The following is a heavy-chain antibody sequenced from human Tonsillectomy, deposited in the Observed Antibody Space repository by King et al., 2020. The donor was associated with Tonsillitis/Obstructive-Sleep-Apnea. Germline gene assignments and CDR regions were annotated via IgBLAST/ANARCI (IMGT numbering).Heavy chain of an antibody. V-gene: IGHV3-9*01. D-gene: IGHD1-1*01. Sequence: QLVQSGGGLVQPGRSLRLSCAASGFTFADYAMHWVRQAPGKGLEWVSGISWNSGSIAYADSVKGRFTISRDNAKNSLYLQMNSLRAEDTAVYYCAKAQGQDPYSWKFDPWGQGTLVTVSS. CDR1: GFTFADYA. CDR3: AKAQGQDPYSWKFDP. J-gene: IGHJ5*02. CDR2: ISWNSGSI.